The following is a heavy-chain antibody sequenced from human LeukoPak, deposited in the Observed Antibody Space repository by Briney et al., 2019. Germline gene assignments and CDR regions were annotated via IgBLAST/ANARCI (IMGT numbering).Heavy chain of an antibody. CDR3: ARPHTPLYGGYDEYFQH. CDR2: MNPNSGNT. J-gene: IGHJ1*01. V-gene: IGHV1-8*01. CDR1: GYTFTSYD. Sequence: ASVKVSCKASGYTFTSYDINWVRQATGQGLEWMGWMNPNSGNTGYAQKFQGRVTMTRNTSISTAYMELSSLRAEDTAVYYCARPHTPLYGGYDEYFQHWGQGTLVTVSS. D-gene: IGHD5-12*01.